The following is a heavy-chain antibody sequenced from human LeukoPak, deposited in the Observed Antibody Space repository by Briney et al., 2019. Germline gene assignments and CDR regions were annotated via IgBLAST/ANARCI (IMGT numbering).Heavy chain of an antibody. J-gene: IGHJ4*02. D-gene: IGHD6-19*01. V-gene: IGHV4-39*02. CDR1: GGSISSSNYY. Sequence: SETLSLTCTVSGGSISSSNYYWGWIRQPPGKGLEWIGNIYYSGSTYYNPSLKSRVTISVDTSKNHFSLKLSSVTAADTAVYYCARLVAVAGVFDYWGQGTLVTVSS. CDR2: IYYSGST. CDR3: ARLVAVAGVFDY.